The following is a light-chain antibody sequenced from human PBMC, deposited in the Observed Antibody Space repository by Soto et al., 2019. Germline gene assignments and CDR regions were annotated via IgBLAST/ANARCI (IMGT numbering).Light chain of an antibody. V-gene: IGLV2-11*01. CDR3: YSFAGSYLDV. CDR2: DVS. CDR1: SSDVGGYNY. J-gene: IGLJ1*01. Sequence: QSALTQPRSVSGSPGQSVTISCTGTSSDVGGYNYVSWYQQHPGKAPKLMIYDVSKRPSGVPDRFSGSKSGNTASLTISGLQAEDEADYYCYSFAGSYLDVFGTGTKLTVL.